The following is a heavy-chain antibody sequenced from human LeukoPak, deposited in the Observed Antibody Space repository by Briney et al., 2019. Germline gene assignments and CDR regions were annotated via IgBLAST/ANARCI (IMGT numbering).Heavy chain of an antibody. CDR1: GFTFTNAW. V-gene: IGHV3-23*01. J-gene: IGHJ4*02. Sequence: GGSLRLSCAASGFTFTNAWMHWVRQAPGKGLEWVSAISGSGGSTYYADSVKGRFTISRDNSKNTLYLQMNSLRAEDTAVYYCAKFEDIVVVPADVFDYWGQGTLVTVSS. D-gene: IGHD2-2*01. CDR2: ISGSGGST. CDR3: AKFEDIVVVPADVFDY.